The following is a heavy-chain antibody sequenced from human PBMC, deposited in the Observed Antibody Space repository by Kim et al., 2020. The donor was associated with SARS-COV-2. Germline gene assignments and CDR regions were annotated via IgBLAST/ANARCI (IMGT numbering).Heavy chain of an antibody. CDR3: ATIPAYYYDSSGYY. CDR2: FDPEDGET. J-gene: IGHJ4*02. Sequence: ASVKVSCKVSGYTLIELSMHWVRQAPGKGLEWMGGFDPEDGETIYAQKFQGRVTMTEDTSTDTAYMELSSLRSEDTAVYYCATIPAYYYDSSGYYWCQGTLVTVSA. D-gene: IGHD3-22*01. CDR1: GYTLIELS. V-gene: IGHV1-24*01.